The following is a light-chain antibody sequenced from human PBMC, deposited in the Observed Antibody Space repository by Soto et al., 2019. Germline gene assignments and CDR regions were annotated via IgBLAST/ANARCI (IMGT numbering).Light chain of an antibody. J-gene: IGKJ1*01. CDR1: QSVRSN. CDR3: QQYGSPWT. CDR2: GAS. V-gene: IGKV3-20*01. Sequence: EIVMTQSPATLSVSPGERATLSCWASQSVRSNLAWYQQKPGQAPRLLIYGASTRATGIPDRFSGSGSGTDFTLTISRLEPEDFAVYYCQQYGSPWTFGQGTKVDIK.